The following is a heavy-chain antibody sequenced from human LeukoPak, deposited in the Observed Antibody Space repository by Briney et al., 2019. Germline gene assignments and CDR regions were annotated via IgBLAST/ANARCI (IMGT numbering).Heavy chain of an antibody. V-gene: IGHV3-48*01. CDR2: ISSSSSTV. CDR1: GFTFSSRG. CDR3: ARDQGSSSGYYGMDV. D-gene: IGHD6-6*01. Sequence: PGGSLRLSCAASGFTFSSRGMHWVRQAPGKGLEWVSYISSSSSTVYYADSVKGRFTISRDNAKNSLYLQMDSLRAEDTALYYCARDQGSSSGYYGMDVWGQGTTVTVSS. J-gene: IGHJ6*02.